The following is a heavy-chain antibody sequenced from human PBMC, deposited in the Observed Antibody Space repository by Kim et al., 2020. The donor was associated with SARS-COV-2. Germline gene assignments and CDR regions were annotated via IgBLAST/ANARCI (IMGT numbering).Heavy chain of an antibody. Sequence: GGSLRLSCAASGFTFSSYAMHWVRQAPGKGLEWVAVISYDGSNKYYADSVKGRFTISRDNSKNTLYLQMNSLRAEDTAVYYCARMDGGNGDAFDIWGQGTMVTVSS. D-gene: IGHD2-15*01. V-gene: IGHV3-30-3*01. CDR1: GFTFSSYA. CDR2: ISYDGSNK. CDR3: ARMDGGNGDAFDI. J-gene: IGHJ3*02.